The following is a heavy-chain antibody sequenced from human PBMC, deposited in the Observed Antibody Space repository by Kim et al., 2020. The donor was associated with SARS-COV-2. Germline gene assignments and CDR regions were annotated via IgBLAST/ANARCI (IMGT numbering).Heavy chain of an antibody. CDR2: ISYDGSNK. D-gene: IGHD3-16*01. CDR3: ARATKGGYYYGMDV. J-gene: IGHJ6*02. Sequence: GGSLRFSCAASGFTFSSYAMHWVRQAPGKGLEWVAVISYDGSNKYYADSVKGRFTISRDNSKNTLYLQMNSLRAEDTAVYYCARATKGGYYYGMDVWGQGTTVTVSS. CDR1: GFTFSSYA. V-gene: IGHV3-30*04.